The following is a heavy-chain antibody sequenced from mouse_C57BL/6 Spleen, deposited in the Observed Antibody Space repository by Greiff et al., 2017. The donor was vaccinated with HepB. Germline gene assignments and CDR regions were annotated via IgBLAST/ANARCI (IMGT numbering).Heavy chain of an antibody. CDR1: GYTFTSYW. V-gene: IGHV1-64*01. CDR3: ARGAYYGSDSDYAMDY. J-gene: IGHJ4*01. D-gene: IGHD1-1*01. Sequence: QVQLQQPGAELVKPGASVKLSCKASGYTFTSYWMHWVKQRPGQGLEWIGMIHPNSGSTNYNEKFKSKAILTVDKSSSAAYMQLSSLTSEDSAVYYCARGAYYGSDSDYAMDYWGQGTSVTVSS. CDR2: IHPNSGST.